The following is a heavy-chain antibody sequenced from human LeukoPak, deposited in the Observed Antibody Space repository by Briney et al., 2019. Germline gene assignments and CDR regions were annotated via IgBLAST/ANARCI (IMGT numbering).Heavy chain of an antibody. D-gene: IGHD3-22*01. Sequence: PGGSLRLSCVASGFTFTSDWMHWVLEAPGKGLVWVSRINGDGRSTTYADSVKGRFTISRDNAKNTVYLQMNSLRAEDTAVYYCARDRDYDSSGSWGQGTLVTVSS. CDR2: INGDGRST. V-gene: IGHV3-74*01. CDR1: GFTFTSDW. J-gene: IGHJ5*02. CDR3: ARDRDYDSSGS.